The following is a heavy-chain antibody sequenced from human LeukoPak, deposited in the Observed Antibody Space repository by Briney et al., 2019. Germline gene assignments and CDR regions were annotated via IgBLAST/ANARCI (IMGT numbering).Heavy chain of an antibody. CDR2: ISTSGSTI. V-gene: IGHV3-48*03. CDR1: GSTFSNYE. D-gene: IGHD1-1*01. J-gene: IGHJ4*02. Sequence: GGSLRLSGAASGSTFSNYEVNWVRQAPGKGLEWVSYISTSGSTIYYADSVKGRFTISRDNAKNSVYLQMNSLRAEDTAVYYCATGTIYYWGQGALVTVSS. CDR3: ATGTIYY.